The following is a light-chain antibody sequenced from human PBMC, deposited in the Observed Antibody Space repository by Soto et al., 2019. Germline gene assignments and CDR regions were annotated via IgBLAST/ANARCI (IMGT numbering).Light chain of an antibody. CDR1: QSVSNNY. V-gene: IGKV3-20*01. CDR3: QQYGSSGT. Sequence: ETVSTQSPGTLSLSPEERATLSCRASQSVSNNYLAWYQQKPGQAPRLLIYGASNRATGIPDRFSGSGSGTDFTLTISRLEPEDFAVYYCQQYGSSGTFGQGTKVDIK. CDR2: GAS. J-gene: IGKJ1*01.